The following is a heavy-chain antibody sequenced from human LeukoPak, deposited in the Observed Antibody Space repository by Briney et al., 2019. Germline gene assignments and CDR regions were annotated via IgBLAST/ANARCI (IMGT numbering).Heavy chain of an antibody. J-gene: IGHJ4*02. CDR2: ISSSSSYI. Sequence: GGSLRLSCAASGFNFADTWMNWVRQAPGKGLEWVSSISSSSSYIYYADSVKGRFTISRDNAKNSLYLQMNSLRAEDTAVYYCARGDVDTAMGKFDYWGQGTLVTVSS. CDR1: GFNFADTW. CDR3: ARGDVDTAMGKFDY. V-gene: IGHV3-21*01. D-gene: IGHD5-18*01.